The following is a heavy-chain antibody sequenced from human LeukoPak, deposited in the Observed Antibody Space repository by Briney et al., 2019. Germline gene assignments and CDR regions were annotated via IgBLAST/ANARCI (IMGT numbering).Heavy chain of an antibody. J-gene: IGHJ4*02. CDR3: ARGEAAAGPCDY. D-gene: IGHD6-13*01. CDR1: VYTFTSYD. V-gene: IGHV1-8*01. CDR2: MNPNRGNT. Sequence: ASVKVSCKASVYTFTSYDINWVRQATGQGLEWMGWMNPNRGNTGYAQKFQRRVTMTRNTPISTAYMELSSLRSEHTAVYYCARGEAAAGPCDYWGQGTLVTVSS.